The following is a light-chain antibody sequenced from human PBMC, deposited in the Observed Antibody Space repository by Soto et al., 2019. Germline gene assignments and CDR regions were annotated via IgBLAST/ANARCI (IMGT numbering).Light chain of an antibody. V-gene: IGKV3-11*01. CDR1: QSVSSY. Sequence: IVLTQSPATLSLSPGERATLSCRASQSVSSYLAWYQQKPGQAPRLLIYDASNRATGIPARFSGSGSGTDFTLTISSLQSEDFAVYHCQQYNNWPPITFGQGTRLEIK. CDR3: QQYNNWPPIT. J-gene: IGKJ5*01. CDR2: DAS.